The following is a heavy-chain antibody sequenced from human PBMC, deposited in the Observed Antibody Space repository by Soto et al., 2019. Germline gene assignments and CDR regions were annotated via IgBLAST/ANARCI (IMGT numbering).Heavy chain of an antibody. CDR3: ARLSVAGTYYYYYGMDV. J-gene: IGHJ6*02. Sequence: SETLSLTCTVSGGSISSSSYYWGWIRQPPGKGLEWIGSIYYSGSTYYNPSLKSRVTISVDTSKNQFSLKLSSVTAADTAVYYCARLSVAGTYYYYYGMDVWGQGTTVT. CDR2: IYYSGST. V-gene: IGHV4-39*01. CDR1: GGSISSSSYY. D-gene: IGHD6-19*01.